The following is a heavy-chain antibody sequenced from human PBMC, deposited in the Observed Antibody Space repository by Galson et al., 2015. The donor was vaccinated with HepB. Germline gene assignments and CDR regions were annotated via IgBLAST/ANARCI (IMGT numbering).Heavy chain of an antibody. V-gene: IGHV3-48*02. CDR3: ARVHFGLESISGYWYFDL. Sequence: SLRLSRAASGLTFSRYTMNWVRQAPGKGLESVSYISSNGNTVFEAGTGKGRFIISRDDAQHSLYLQMNSLRDEDTAVYYCARVHFGLESISGYWYFDLWGRGTLVTVSS. J-gene: IGHJ2*01. CDR1: GLTFSRYT. D-gene: IGHD3-10*01. CDR2: ISSNGNTV.